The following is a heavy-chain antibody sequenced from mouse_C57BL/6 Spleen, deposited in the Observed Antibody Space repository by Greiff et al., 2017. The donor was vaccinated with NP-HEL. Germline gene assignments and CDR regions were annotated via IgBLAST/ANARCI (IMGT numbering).Heavy chain of an antibody. CDR1: GYAFSSSW. J-gene: IGHJ2*01. CDR3: AREGDGYYGYYFDY. D-gene: IGHD2-3*01. Sequence: QVQLQQSGPELVKPGASVQISCKASGYAFSSSWMNWVKQRPGKGLEWIGRIYPGDGDTNYNGKFKGKATLTADKSSSTAYMQLSSLTSEDSAVYFCAREGDGYYGYYFDYWGQGTTLTVSS. CDR2: IYPGDGDT. V-gene: IGHV1-82*01.